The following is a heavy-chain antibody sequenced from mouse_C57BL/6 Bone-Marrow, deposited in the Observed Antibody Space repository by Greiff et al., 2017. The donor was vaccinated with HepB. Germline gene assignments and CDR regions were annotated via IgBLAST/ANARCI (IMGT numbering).Heavy chain of an antibody. CDR1: GYTFTSYW. Sequence: QVQLQQSGPELAKPGASVKLSCKASGYTFTSYWMHWVKQRPGQGLEWIGYINPSSGYTKYNQKFKDKATLTADKSSSTAYMQLSSLTYEDSAVYYCARIYYGYERGDYFDYWGQGTTLTVSS. D-gene: IGHD2-2*01. V-gene: IGHV1-7*01. CDR3: ARIYYGYERGDYFDY. J-gene: IGHJ2*01. CDR2: INPSSGYT.